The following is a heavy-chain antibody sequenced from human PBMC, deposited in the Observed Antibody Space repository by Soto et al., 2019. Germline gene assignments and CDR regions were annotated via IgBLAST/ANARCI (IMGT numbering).Heavy chain of an antibody. CDR1: GGSFSDYY. V-gene: IGHV4-34*01. CDR3: VSLSEYSARD. J-gene: IGHJ4*02. D-gene: IGHD5-18*01. CDR2: TSHRGDT. Sequence: PSETLSLTCAVYGGSFSDYYWSWIRQSPGKGLEWIGETSHRGDTAYNPSIKSRAIISLDTSRNQFSLKMSSVTAEDTAVYYCVSLSEYSARDWGQGGLVTVPS.